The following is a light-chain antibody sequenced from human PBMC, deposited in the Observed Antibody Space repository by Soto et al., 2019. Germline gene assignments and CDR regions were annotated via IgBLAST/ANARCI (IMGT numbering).Light chain of an antibody. J-gene: IGKJ1*01. Sequence: EIVLTQSPATLSLSPGERATLSCRASQSVSSFLGWYQQKPGQAPRLLIYDASNRAPGIPARFSGSGSGTDFPLTISSLEPEDFAVDYCQQRSSWTFGQGTKVEIK. CDR2: DAS. V-gene: IGKV3-11*01. CDR3: QQRSSWT. CDR1: QSVSSF.